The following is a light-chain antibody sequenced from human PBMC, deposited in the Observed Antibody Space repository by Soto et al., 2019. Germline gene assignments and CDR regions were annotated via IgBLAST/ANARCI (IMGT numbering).Light chain of an antibody. CDR3: QQYFSSPVT. CDR2: WAS. CDR1: QSVLYRSKRQDKTL. V-gene: IGKV4-1*01. J-gene: IGKJ3*01. Sequence: DIVMTPSPDSLAVSLGERATINCKSSQSVLYRSKRQDKTLLFWFQPQPGQPPKLIISWASTRESGVPDRYSGSGSGIDVTLTIGSLQAEDVAVYYCQQYFSSPVTFGPGTKVEIK.